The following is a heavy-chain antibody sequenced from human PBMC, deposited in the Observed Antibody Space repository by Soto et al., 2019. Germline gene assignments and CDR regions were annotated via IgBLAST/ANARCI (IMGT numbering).Heavy chain of an antibody. D-gene: IGHD2-21*01. CDR3: SLSDGHPFNWLGS. CDR1: GYTFTKYD. CDR2: MNPTSGNT. V-gene: IGHV1-8*01. J-gene: IGHJ5*01. Sequence: QVQLVQSGAEVKTPGASVKVSCKASGYTFTKYDMNWVRQAPGQGLAWMGWMNPTSGNTGYAQKFQGRLTMTWDTALGIPHLELSSLRKEFTAVYYCSLSDGHPFNWLGSWGHGTLVTVSA.